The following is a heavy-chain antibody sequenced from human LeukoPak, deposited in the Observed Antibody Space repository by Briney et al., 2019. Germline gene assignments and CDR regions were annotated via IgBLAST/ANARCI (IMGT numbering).Heavy chain of an antibody. V-gene: IGHV3-30-3*01. CDR3: ARSLYYYGSGGEDY. D-gene: IGHD3-10*01. Sequence: GGSLRLSCAASGFTFSSCAMHWVRQAPGKGLEWVAVISYDGSNKYYADSVKGRFTISRDSAKNTLYLQMNSLSAEDTAVYYCARSLYYYGSGGEDYWGEGTLVTVSS. CDR2: ISYDGSNK. CDR1: GFTFSSCA. J-gene: IGHJ4*02.